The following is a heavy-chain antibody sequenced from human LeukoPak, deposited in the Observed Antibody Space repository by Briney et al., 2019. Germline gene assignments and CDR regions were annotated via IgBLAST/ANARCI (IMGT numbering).Heavy chain of an antibody. J-gene: IGHJ4*02. V-gene: IGHV4-39*07. CDR2: IYYSGNT. Sequence: SETLPLTCTVSDDSISSGGYYGGWIRQPPGKGLEWIGNIYYSGNTYYNPSLKSRVTISVDMSKNQFSLRLSSVTAADTAVYYCATIPLRSSDWLFKWGQGTLVIVSS. CDR1: DDSISSGGYY. CDR3: ATIPLRSSDWLFK. D-gene: IGHD3-9*01.